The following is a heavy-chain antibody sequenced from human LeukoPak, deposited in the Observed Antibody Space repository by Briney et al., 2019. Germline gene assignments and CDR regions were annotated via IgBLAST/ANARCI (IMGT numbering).Heavy chain of an antibody. D-gene: IGHD1-1*01. CDR1: GFTFSESA. V-gene: IGHV3-23*01. J-gene: IGHJ4*02. CDR2: ISASGGST. Sequence: GGSLRLSCAASGFTFSESAMTWVRQAPGKGLKWVSLISASGGSTYYADSVRGWFTISRDNSTTTLYLQMGSLRAGDTAVYFCRRDIQLRYLGQGTLVTVSS. CDR3: RRDIQLRY.